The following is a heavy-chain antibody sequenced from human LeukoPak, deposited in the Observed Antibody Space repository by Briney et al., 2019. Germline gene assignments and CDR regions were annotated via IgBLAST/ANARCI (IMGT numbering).Heavy chain of an antibody. J-gene: IGHJ3*02. CDR3: ARGGFHHGFDI. V-gene: IGHV3-74*01. CDR1: GFTFSSYW. D-gene: IGHD1-14*01. Sequence: GGSLRLSCAASGFTFSSYWIHWVRQAPGKGLAWVSRIDNDGSDTILADSVKGRFTLSRDNAKNTVYLQMNSLRAEDTAVYYCARGGFHHGFDIWGQGTMVTVS. CDR2: IDNDGSDT.